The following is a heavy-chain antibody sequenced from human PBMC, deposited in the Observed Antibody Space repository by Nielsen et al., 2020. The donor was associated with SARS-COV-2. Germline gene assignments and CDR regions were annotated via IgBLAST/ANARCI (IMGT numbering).Heavy chain of an antibody. V-gene: IGHV4-34*01. CDR3: ARGLWRYQD. CDR2: INHSGST. Sequence: SETLSLTCAVYGGSFSGYYWSWIRQPPGKGLVWIGEINHSGSTNYNPSLKSRVTISVDTSKNQFSLKLSSVTAADTAVYYCARGLWRYQDWGQGTLVTVSS. CDR1: GGSFSGYY. D-gene: IGHD3-9*01. J-gene: IGHJ4*02.